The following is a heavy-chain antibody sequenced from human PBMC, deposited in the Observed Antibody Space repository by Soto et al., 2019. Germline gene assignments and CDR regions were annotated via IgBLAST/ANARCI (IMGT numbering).Heavy chain of an antibody. J-gene: IGHJ4*02. CDR3: AKDRYYYDSSGLDY. CDR2: VSGSGGST. D-gene: IGHD3-22*01. V-gene: IGHV3-23*01. Sequence: PGGSLRLSCAASGFTFSSYAMSWVRQAPGKGLEWVSSVSGSGGSTYYADSVKGRFTISRDNSKNTVYLQMSSLRAEDTAVYYCAKDRYYYDSSGLDYWGQGTLVTVSS. CDR1: GFTFSSYA.